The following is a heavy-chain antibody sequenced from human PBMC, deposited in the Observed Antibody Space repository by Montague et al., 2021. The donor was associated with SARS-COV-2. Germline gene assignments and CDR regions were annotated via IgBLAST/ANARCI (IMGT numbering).Heavy chain of an antibody. D-gene: IGHD3-22*01. CDR2: IKQSGST. Sequence: SETLSLTCAVYGGSFGDDHWSWIRQPPGKGLEWIGDIKQSGSTNXNPSRRGRGTISVDTSKNQFSLKLTSVTAADTAVYFCARGHLSVSMIVVVFTSASYYFDYWGQGAQVTVSS. J-gene: IGHJ4*02. CDR1: GGSFGDDH. CDR3: ARGHLSVSMIVVVFTSASYYFDY. V-gene: IGHV4-34*01.